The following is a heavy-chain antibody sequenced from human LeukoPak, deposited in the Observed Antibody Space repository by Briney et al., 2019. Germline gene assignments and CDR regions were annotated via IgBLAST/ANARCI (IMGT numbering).Heavy chain of an antibody. D-gene: IGHD6-6*01. CDR1: GGSISSYY. V-gene: IGHV4-59*01. CDR3: ARVGIAARYFDY. Sequence: PSETLSLTCTVSGGSISSYYWSWIRQPPGKGLEWIGYIYYSGSTNYNPSLKSRVTISVDTSKNQFSLKLSSVTAADTAVYYCARVGIAARYFDYWGQGTLVTVS. CDR2: IYYSGST. J-gene: IGHJ4*02.